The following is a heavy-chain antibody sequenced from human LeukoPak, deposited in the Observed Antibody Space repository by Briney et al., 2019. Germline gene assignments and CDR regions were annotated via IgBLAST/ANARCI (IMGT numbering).Heavy chain of an antibody. J-gene: IGHJ4*02. V-gene: IGHV3-30*18. CDR2: ISYDGDYK. CDR1: AFTFSSYG. CDR3: AKGVRIAVAGNIDY. Sequence: GGSLRLSCAASAFTFSSYGMYWVRQAPGKGLEWVAVISYDGDYKYYADSVKGRFSISRDNSNNTLYLQMNSLRAEDTAVYYCAKGVRIAVAGNIDYWGQGTLVTVSS. D-gene: IGHD6-19*01.